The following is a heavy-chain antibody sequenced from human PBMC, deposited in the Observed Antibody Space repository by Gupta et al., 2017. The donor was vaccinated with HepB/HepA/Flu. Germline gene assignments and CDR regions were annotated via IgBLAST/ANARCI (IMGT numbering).Heavy chain of an antibody. CDR2: ISYDGSNK. V-gene: IGHV3-30-3*01. CDR1: GFTFSSYA. CDR3: ARDLGTGGWDYYYYYGMDV. Sequence: VQLVESGGGVVQPGRSLRLSCAASGFTFSSYAMHWVRQAQGQGLEWVAVISYDGSNKYYADSVKGRFTISRDNSKNTLYLQMNSLRAEDTAVYYCARDLGTGGWDYYYYYGMDVWGQGTTVTVSS. D-gene: IGHD2-8*02. J-gene: IGHJ6*02.